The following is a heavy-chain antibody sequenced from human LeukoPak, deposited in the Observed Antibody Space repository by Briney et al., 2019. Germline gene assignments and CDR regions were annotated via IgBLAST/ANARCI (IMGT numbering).Heavy chain of an antibody. V-gene: IGHV3-23*01. Sequence: GGSLRLSCAASGFTFSSYAMSWVRQAPGKGLEWVSAISGSGGSTYYADSVKGRFTISRDNSKNTLYLQMNSLRAEDAAVYYCARVAARTPHYDYWGQGTLVTVSS. CDR2: ISGSGGST. CDR3: ARVAARTPHYDY. J-gene: IGHJ4*02. D-gene: IGHD6-6*01. CDR1: GFTFSSYA.